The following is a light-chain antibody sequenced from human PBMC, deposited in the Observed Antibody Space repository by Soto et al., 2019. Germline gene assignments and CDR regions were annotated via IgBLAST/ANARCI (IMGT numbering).Light chain of an antibody. Sequence: QSALTQPPSASGTPGQRVTISCSGSSSNIGTNTVNWYQQFPGSAPQLLLYNTNQRPSGVPGRFSGSKSRTSASLAISGLQSEDEANYYCAARDSSRDDVLCGGWTKVTVL. CDR2: NTN. V-gene: IGLV1-44*01. J-gene: IGLJ2*01. CDR1: SSNIGTNT. CDR3: AARDSSRDDVL.